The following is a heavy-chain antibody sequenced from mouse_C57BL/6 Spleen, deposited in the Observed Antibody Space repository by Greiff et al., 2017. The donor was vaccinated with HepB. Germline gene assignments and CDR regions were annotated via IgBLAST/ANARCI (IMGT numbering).Heavy chain of an antibody. CDR2: ISYDGSN. CDR1: GYSITSGYY. D-gene: IGHD2-2*01. CDR3: ATMVTTEWFAY. V-gene: IGHV3-6*01. J-gene: IGHJ3*01. Sequence: EVQLQESGPGLVKPSQSLSLTCSVTGYSITSGYYWNWIRQFPGNKLEWMGYISYDGSNNYNPSLKNRISITRDTSKNQFFLKLNSVTTEDTATYYCATMVTTEWFAYWGQGTLVTVSA.